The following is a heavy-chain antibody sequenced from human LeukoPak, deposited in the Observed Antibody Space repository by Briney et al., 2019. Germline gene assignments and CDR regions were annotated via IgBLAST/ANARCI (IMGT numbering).Heavy chain of an antibody. CDR3: ARLTGDAGFDY. V-gene: IGHV4-59*01. CDR2: IYYSGST. CDR1: GGSISSYY. Sequence: SETLSLTCTVFGGSISSYYWSWIRQPPGKGLEWIGYIYYSGSTNYNPSLKSRVTISVDTSKNQFSLKLSSVTAADTAVYYCARLTGDAGFDYWGQGTLVTVSS. J-gene: IGHJ4*02. D-gene: IGHD7-27*01.